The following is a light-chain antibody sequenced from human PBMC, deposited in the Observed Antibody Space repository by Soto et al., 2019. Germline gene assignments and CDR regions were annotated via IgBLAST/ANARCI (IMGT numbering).Light chain of an antibody. Sequence: EIVMTQSPGTLSLSPGERATISCRASQVIGSRYLAWYHQKSGQAPRLLIYAASRRAAGIPGRFSGSGSGTDFTLIISRLEPEDFAVYYCQQYGSVPHTFGGGTKVEIK. CDR2: AAS. V-gene: IGKV3-20*01. CDR3: QQYGSVPHT. J-gene: IGKJ4*01. CDR1: QVIGSRY.